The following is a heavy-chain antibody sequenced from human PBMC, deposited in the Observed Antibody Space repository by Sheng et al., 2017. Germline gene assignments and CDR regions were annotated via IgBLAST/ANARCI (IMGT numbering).Heavy chain of an antibody. CDR1: GYTFTGYY. Sequence: QVQLVQSGAEVKKPGASVKVSCKASGYTFTGYYMHWVRQAPGQGLEWMGWINPNSGGTNYAQKFQGRVTMTRDTSISTAYMELSRLRSDDTAVYYCAGNTYSSSWYLSLDYWGQGTLVTVSS. D-gene: IGHD6-13*01. CDR2: INPNSGGT. J-gene: IGHJ4*02. CDR3: AGNTYSSSWYLSLDY. V-gene: IGHV1-2*02.